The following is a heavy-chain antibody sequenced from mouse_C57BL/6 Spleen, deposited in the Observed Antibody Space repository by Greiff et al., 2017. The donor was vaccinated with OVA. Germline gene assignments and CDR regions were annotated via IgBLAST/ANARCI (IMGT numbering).Heavy chain of an antibody. J-gene: IGHJ1*03. Sequence: QLQQSGAELVKPGASVKISCKASGYAFSSYWMNWVKQRPGKGLEWFGQIYPGDGDTNYNGKFKGKATLTADKSSSTAYMQLSSLTSEDSAVYFCAREGTTVVATNFDVWGTGTTVTVAS. CDR1: GYAFSSYW. CDR3: AREGTTVVATNFDV. D-gene: IGHD1-1*01. CDR2: IYPGDGDT. V-gene: IGHV1-80*01.